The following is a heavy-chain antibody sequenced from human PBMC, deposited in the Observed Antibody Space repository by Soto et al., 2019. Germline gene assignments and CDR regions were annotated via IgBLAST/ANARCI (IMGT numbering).Heavy chain of an antibody. D-gene: IGHD3-3*01. CDR3: ARVLLYDFWSGYYLDY. J-gene: IGHJ4*02. CDR1: GGSISSGGYY. V-gene: IGHV4-31*03. CDR2: IYYSGST. Sequence: SETLSLTCTVSGGSISSGGYYWSWIRQHPGKGLEWIGYIYYSGSTYYNPSLKSRVTISVDTSKNQFSLKLSSVTAADTAVYYCARVLLYDFWSGYYLDYWGQGTLVTVSS.